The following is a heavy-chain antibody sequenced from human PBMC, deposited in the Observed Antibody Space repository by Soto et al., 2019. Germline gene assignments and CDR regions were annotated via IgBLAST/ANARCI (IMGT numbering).Heavy chain of an antibody. CDR2: ISWNSGSI. J-gene: IGHJ3*02. D-gene: IGHD3-3*01. CDR1: GLPFDDYA. CDR3: AKAFSITIFGVVPSDAFDI. Sequence: GGSLRLSCAASGLPFDDYAMHWVRQAPGKGLEWVSGISWNSGSIGYADSVKGRFTISRDNAKNSLYLQVNSLRAEDTALYYCAKAFSITIFGVVPSDAFDIWGQGTMVTVSS. V-gene: IGHV3-9*01.